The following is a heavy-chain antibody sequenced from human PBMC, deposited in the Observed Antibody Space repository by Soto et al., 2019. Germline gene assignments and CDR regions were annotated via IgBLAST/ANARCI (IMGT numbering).Heavy chain of an antibody. D-gene: IGHD6-19*01. CDR1: GFTFSSYG. V-gene: IGHV3-33*01. J-gene: IGHJ4*02. Sequence: QVQLVESGGGVVQPGRSLRLSCAASGFTFSSYGMHWVRQAPGKGLEWVAVIWYDGSNKYYADSVKGRFTISRDNSKNTLYLQMNSPRAEATAVYYCARDDGEQWLVGDYWGQGTLVTVSS. CDR2: IWYDGSNK. CDR3: ARDDGEQWLVGDY.